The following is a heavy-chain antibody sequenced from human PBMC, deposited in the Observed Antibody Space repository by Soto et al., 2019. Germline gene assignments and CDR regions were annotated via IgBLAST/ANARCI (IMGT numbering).Heavy chain of an antibody. Sequence: GGSLRLSCAASGFTLSHSWMSWVRQAPGKGLEWVAYITQDGSEKDYVDSVKGRFTISRDNAKNSLYLQMNSPRGDDTAVYYCTRDRAQALWGQGTLVTVSS. J-gene: IGHJ4*02. CDR2: ITQDGSEK. D-gene: IGHD3-10*01. CDR3: TRDRAQAL. CDR1: GFTLSHSW. V-gene: IGHV3-7*01.